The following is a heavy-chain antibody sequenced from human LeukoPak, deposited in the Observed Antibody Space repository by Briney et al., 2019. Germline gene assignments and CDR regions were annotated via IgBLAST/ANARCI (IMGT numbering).Heavy chain of an antibody. CDR2: IYYSGST. CDR3: ASRHTTRSGSYHPRLLLAFDI. D-gene: IGHD1-26*01. Sequence: SETLSLTCTVSGGSISSSSYYWGWIRQPPGKGLEWIGSIYYSGSTYYNPSLKSRVTISVDTSKNQFSLKLSSVTAADTAVYYCASRHTTRSGSYHPRLLLAFDIWGQGTMVTVSS. CDR1: GGSISSSSYY. V-gene: IGHV4-39*01. J-gene: IGHJ3*02.